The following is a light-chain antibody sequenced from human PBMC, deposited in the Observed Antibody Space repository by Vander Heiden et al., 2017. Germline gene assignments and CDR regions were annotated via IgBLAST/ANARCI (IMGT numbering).Light chain of an antibody. Sequence: QSVLTQPPSVSGAPGQGVTISCTGNRSNIGAGYEVHWYQQLPGTAPKVLIYGNTNRPSGVPDRFSGSKSGTSASLAITGLQADDEAAYYCQSFDSSLVAWVFGGGTKLTVL. V-gene: IGLV1-40*01. CDR2: GNT. J-gene: IGLJ3*02. CDR3: QSFDSSLVAWV. CDR1: RSNIGAGYE.